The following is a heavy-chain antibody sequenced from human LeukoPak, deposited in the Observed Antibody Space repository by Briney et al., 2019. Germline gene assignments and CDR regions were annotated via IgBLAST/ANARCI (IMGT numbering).Heavy chain of an antibody. D-gene: IGHD1-26*01. CDR2: INPNSGGT. CDR3: ARGVGATSRFDP. V-gene: IGHV1-2*02. J-gene: IGHJ5*02. CDR1: GYTFTGYY. Sequence: GASVKVSCKASGYTFTGYYMHWVRQAPGRGLEWMGWINPNSGGTNYAQKFQGRVTMTRDTSINTAYLELSRLRSDDTAVYYCARGVGATSRFDPWGQGTLVTVSS.